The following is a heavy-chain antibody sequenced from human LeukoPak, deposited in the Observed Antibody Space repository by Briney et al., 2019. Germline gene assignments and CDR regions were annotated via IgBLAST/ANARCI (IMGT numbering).Heavy chain of an antibody. Sequence: ASVKVSCKASGYTFTSYGISWVRQAPGQGLEWMGWINAYNGNTNYAQKLQGRVTMTTDTSTSTAYMELRSLRSDDTAVYYCARNRVRRGGYNWFDPWGQGTLVTVSS. CDR3: ARNRVRRGGYNWFDP. V-gene: IGHV1-18*01. J-gene: IGHJ5*02. CDR1: GYTFTSYG. CDR2: INAYNGNT. D-gene: IGHD1-14*01.